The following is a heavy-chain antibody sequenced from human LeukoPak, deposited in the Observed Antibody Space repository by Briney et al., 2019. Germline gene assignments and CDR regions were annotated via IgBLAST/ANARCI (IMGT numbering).Heavy chain of an antibody. D-gene: IGHD6-13*01. CDR2: ISGSGGST. V-gene: IGHV3-23*01. CDR1: GFTFSSYW. CDR3: AKDAGHSSSWYGPNWFDP. Sequence: PGGSLRLSCAASGFTFSSYWMSWVHEAPGKGLEWVSVISGSGGSTYYADSVKGRFTISRDNSKSTLYLQMNSLRAEDTAVYYCAKDAGHSSSWYGPNWFDPWGQGTLVTVSS. J-gene: IGHJ5*02.